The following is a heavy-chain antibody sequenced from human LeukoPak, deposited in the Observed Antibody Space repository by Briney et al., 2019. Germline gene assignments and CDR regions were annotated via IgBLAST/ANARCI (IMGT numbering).Heavy chain of an antibody. V-gene: IGHV3-7*01. CDR2: IKQDESER. D-gene: IGHD3-10*01. Sequence: GGSLRLSCAASGFTFSSYEMNWVRQAPGKGLEWVANIKQDESERYTVDSVKGRFTISRDNAKNSVYLQMNSLKGEDTALYYCARLSAYYYGSYFYYYMDVWGKGTTVTVSS. CDR3: ARLSAYYYGSYFYYYMDV. CDR1: GFTFSSYE. J-gene: IGHJ6*03.